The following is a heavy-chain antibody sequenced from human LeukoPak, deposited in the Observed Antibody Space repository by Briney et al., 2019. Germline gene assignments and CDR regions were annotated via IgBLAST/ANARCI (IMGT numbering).Heavy chain of an antibody. CDR3: ATSFVDTADRSYFDL. CDR1: GYTLTELS. J-gene: IGHJ2*01. D-gene: IGHD5-18*01. CDR2: FDPEDGET. Sequence: ASVKVSCKVSGYTLTELSMHWVRQAPGKGLAWMGGFDPEDGETIYAQKFQGRVTMTEDTSTDTAYMELSSLRSEDTAVYYCATSFVDTADRSYFDLWGRGTLVTVSS. V-gene: IGHV1-24*01.